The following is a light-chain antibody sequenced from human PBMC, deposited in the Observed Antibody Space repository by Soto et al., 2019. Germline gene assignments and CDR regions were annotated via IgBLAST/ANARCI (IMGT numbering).Light chain of an antibody. CDR1: SNDVGGYNY. Sequence: QSVRTQPASVSGSPGQSITISCTGSSNDVGGYNYVSWYQQHPGKAPKLILYEVSNRPSGVSHRFSGSKSANTASLTISGLQTEEQADYYCSSYTTSTSYVFGTGTKVTAL. CDR2: EVS. V-gene: IGLV2-14*01. J-gene: IGLJ1*01. CDR3: SSYTTSTSYV.